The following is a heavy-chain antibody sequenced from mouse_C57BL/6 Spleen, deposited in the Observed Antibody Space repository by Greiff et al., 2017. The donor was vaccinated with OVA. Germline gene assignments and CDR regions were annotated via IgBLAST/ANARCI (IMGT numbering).Heavy chain of an antibody. CDR3: ARGDYGRDY. D-gene: IGHD1-1*01. J-gene: IGHJ2*01. Sequence: QVQLQQPGAELVMPGASVKLSCKASGYTFTSYWMHWVKQRPGQGLEWIGEIDPSDSYTNYNQKFKGKSTLTVDKSSSTAYMQLRSLTSEDSAVYYCARGDYGRDYWGQGTTLTVSS. CDR1: GYTFTSYW. V-gene: IGHV1-69*01. CDR2: IDPSDSYT.